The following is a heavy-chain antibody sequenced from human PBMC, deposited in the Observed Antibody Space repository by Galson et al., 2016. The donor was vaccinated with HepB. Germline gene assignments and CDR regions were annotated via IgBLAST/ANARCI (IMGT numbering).Heavy chain of an antibody. Sequence: SVKVSCKVSGYTLTELSMHWVRQAPGKGLEWMGGFDPEDGKAIYAQKFQGRVTMTEDTSTDTAYMDLSSLRSEDTAVYYCATCLRYDSSGYYCSYFDYWGQGTLVTVSS. D-gene: IGHD3-22*01. CDR3: ATCLRYDSSGYYCSYFDY. V-gene: IGHV1-24*01. CDR1: GYTLTELS. J-gene: IGHJ4*02. CDR2: FDPEDGKA.